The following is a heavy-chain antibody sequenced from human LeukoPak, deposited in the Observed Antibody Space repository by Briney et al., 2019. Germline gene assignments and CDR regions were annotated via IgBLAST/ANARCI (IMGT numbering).Heavy chain of an antibody. CDR1: GGSLSSSIYY. V-gene: IGHV4-31*03. CDR2: IYYSGST. D-gene: IGHD3-22*01. CDR3: ARERNAYYDSSGYYYDY. Sequence: SETLSLTCTVSGGSLSSSIYYWGWIRQPPGKGLEWIGYIYYSGSTYYNPSLKSRVTISVDTSKNQFSLKLSSVTAADTAVYYCARERNAYYDSSGYYYDYWGQGTLVTVSS. J-gene: IGHJ4*02.